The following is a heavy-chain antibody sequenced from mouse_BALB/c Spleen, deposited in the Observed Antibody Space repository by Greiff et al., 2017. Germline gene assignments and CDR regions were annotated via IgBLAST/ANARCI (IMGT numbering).Heavy chain of an antibody. CDR3: AKRVYYYGSYYIDY. Sequence: QVQLQQPGAELVKPGASVKLSCKASGYTFTSYWMHWVKQRPGQGLEWIGEIDPSDSYTNYNQKFKGKATLTVDKSASTAYMQLSSLTSEDSEVYYSAKRVYYYGSYYIDYWGQGTTVTVSS. D-gene: IGHD1-1*01. J-gene: IGHJ2*01. V-gene: IGHV1-69*02. CDR2: IDPSDSYT. CDR1: GYTFTSYW.